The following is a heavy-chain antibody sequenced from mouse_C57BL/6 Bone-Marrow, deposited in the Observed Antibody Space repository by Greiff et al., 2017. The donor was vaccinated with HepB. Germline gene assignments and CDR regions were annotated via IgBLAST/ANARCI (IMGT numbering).Heavy chain of an antibody. V-gene: IGHV1-52*01. CDR1: GYTFTSYW. CDR2: IDPSDSET. D-gene: IGHD4-1*01. CDR3: AKTGTLYAMDY. Sequence: QVQLKESGAELVRPGSSVKLSCKASGYTFTSYWMHWVKQRPIQGLEWIGNIDPSDSETHYNQKFKDKATLTVDKSSSTAYMQLSSLTSKDSAVYYCAKTGTLYAMDYWGQGTSVTVSS. J-gene: IGHJ4*01.